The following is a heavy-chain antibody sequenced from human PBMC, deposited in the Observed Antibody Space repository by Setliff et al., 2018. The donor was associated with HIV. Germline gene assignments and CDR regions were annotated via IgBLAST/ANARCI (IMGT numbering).Heavy chain of an antibody. Sequence: ASVKVSCKASGYTFTNYGISWVRQAPGQGLEWMGWISAYNGNTNYAQKLQGRVTMTTDTSTSTVYMELRSLRSDDTAVYYCARYDSSGYYPSNYYYGMDVWGQGTTVT. V-gene: IGHV1-18*01. CDR3: ARYDSSGYYPSNYYYGMDV. J-gene: IGHJ6*02. CDR1: GYTFTNYG. CDR2: ISAYNGNT. D-gene: IGHD3-22*01.